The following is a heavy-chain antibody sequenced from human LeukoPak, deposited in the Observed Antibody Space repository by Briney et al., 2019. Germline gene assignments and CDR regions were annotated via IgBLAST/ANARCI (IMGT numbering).Heavy chain of an antibody. D-gene: IGHD3-10*01. Sequence: PSETLSLTCTVSGGSISSSSYCWGWIRQPPGKGLEWIGEINHSGSTNYNPSLKSRVTISVDTSKNQFSLKLSSVTAADTAVYYCARGSRVAWFGELSGYYFDYWGQGTLVTVSS. V-gene: IGHV4-39*07. J-gene: IGHJ4*02. CDR3: ARGSRVAWFGELSGYYFDY. CDR2: INHSGST. CDR1: GGSISSSSYC.